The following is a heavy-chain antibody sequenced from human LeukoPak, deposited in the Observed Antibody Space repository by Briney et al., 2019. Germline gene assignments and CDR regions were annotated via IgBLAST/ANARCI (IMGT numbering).Heavy chain of an antibody. J-gene: IGHJ4*02. CDR3: ARGAAGFGDLYFDY. CDR1: GGSISSHY. V-gene: IGHV4-59*11. D-gene: IGHD3-10*01. Sequence: SETLSLTCTVSGGSISSHYWSWIRQPPGKGLEWIGYIYFRGSTNYNPSLRSRVTISVDTSKSQFSLKLSSVTAADRAVYYCARGAAGFGDLYFDYWGQGTLVTVSS. CDR2: IYFRGST.